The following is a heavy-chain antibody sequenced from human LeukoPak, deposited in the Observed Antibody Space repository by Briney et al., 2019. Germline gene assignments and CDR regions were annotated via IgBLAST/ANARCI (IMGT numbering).Heavy chain of an antibody. CDR3: ARDSGSYINWFDP. J-gene: IGHJ5*02. Sequence: VSVKVSCKASGYTFTGYYMHWVRQAPGQGLEWMGWINPNSGGTNYAQKFQGWVTMTRDTSISTAYMELSRLRSDDTAVYYCARDSGSYINWFDPWGQGTLVTVSS. CDR2: INPNSGGT. D-gene: IGHD1-26*01. V-gene: IGHV1-2*04. CDR1: GYTFTGYY.